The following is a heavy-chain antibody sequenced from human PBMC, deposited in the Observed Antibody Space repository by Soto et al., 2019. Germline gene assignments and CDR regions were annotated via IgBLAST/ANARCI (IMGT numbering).Heavy chain of an antibody. CDR1: GYTFTSYY. D-gene: IGHD5-12*01. V-gene: IGHV1-46*01. CDR2: INPSGGST. J-gene: IGHJ5*02. Sequence: AASVKVSCKASGYTFTSYYMHWVRQAPGQGLEWMGIINPSGGSTSYTQKFQGRVTMTRDTSTSTVYMELSSLRSEDTAVYYCARTGWLRMFDPWGQGTLVTVSS. CDR3: ARTGWLRMFDP.